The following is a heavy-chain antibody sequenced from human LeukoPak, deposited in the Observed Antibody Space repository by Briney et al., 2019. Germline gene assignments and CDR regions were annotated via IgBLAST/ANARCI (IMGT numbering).Heavy chain of an antibody. V-gene: IGHV4-61*08. Sequence: PSQTLSLTCTVSGGSMGRGGYYWSWIRQPPGKGLEWIGYIYYSGSTNYNPSLKSRVTISVDTSKNQFSLKLSSVTAADTAVYYCARAPDYGDYDYWGQGTLVTVSS. CDR3: ARAPDYGDYDY. D-gene: IGHD4-17*01. J-gene: IGHJ4*02. CDR1: GGSMGRGGYY. CDR2: IYYSGST.